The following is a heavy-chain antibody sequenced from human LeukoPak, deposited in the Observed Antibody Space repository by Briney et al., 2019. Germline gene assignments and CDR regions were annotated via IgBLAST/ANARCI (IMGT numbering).Heavy chain of an antibody. Sequence: GASVKVPCKASGYTFTGYYMHWVRQAPGQGLEWMGWINPNSGGTNYAQKFQGRVTMTRDTSISTAYMELSRLRSDDTAVCYCAFIGRCCSSTSCSFDYWGQGTLVTVSS. V-gene: IGHV1-2*02. CDR3: AFIGRCCSSTSCSFDY. CDR2: INPNSGGT. D-gene: IGHD2-2*01. CDR1: GYTFTGYY. J-gene: IGHJ4*02.